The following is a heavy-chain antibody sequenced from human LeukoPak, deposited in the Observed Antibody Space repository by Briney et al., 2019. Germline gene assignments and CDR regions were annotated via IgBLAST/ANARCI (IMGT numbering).Heavy chain of an antibody. V-gene: IGHV1-2*02. Sequence: GASVKVSCKASGYTFTGYYMHWVRQAPGQGLEWMGWINSNTGGTDYAQNFQGRVTITRDTSINTAYMELSSLKSDDTAVYYCARRIWFGEPQFDYWGQGTLVTVSS. CDR3: ARRIWFGEPQFDY. J-gene: IGHJ4*02. CDR1: GYTFTGYY. D-gene: IGHD3-10*01. CDR2: INSNTGGT.